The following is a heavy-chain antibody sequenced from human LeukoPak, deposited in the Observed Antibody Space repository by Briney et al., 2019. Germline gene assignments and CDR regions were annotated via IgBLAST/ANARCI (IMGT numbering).Heavy chain of an antibody. CDR2: ISGSCSTI. Sequence: PGGSLRLSCAASGFTFSSYEMNWVRQAPGKGLEWVSYISGSCSTIYYADSVKGRFTISRDNAKNSLYLQMNSLRAEDTAVYYCASLIAARGDLRGNYWGQGTLVIVSS. CDR3: ASLIAARGDLRGNY. J-gene: IGHJ4*02. D-gene: IGHD6-13*01. CDR1: GFTFSSYE. V-gene: IGHV3-48*03.